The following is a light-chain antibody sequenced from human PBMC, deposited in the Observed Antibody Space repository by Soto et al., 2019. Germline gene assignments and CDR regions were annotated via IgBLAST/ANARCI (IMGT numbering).Light chain of an antibody. CDR1: QNIANW. V-gene: IGKV1-5*01. Sequence: DIQMTQSPSTLHSFVGDRVTITCRASQNIANWLAWYRQKPGTAPELLIYHASTLVSGVPSRFTGSGSGTEFTLAISGLQPDDFATYFCHQYATYSFGQGTKVEIQ. CDR2: HAS. CDR3: HQYATYS. J-gene: IGKJ1*01.